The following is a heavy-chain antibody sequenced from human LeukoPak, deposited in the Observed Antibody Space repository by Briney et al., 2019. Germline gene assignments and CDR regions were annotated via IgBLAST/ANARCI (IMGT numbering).Heavy chain of an antibody. V-gene: IGHV1-69*13. Sequence: ASVKVSCKASGGTFSSYAISWVRQAPGQGLEWMGGIIPIFGTANYAQKFQGRVTITADESTSTAYMELSSLRSEDTAVYYCARDSRRGTVVTPAQLYYYYYMDVWGKGTTVTVSS. CDR2: IIPIFGTA. CDR3: ARDSRRGTVVTPAQLYYYYYMDV. D-gene: IGHD4-23*01. CDR1: GGTFSSYA. J-gene: IGHJ6*03.